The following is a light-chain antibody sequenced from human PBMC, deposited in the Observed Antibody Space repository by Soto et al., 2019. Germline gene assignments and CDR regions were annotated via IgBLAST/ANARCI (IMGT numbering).Light chain of an antibody. CDR1: QGIRND. J-gene: IGKJ2*01. CDR3: LQHNSYPS. CDR2: AAS. Sequence: DIQMTQSPSSLSASVGDRVTITCRASQGIRNDVGWYQQKPGKAPKRVIYAASSLQSGVPSRFSGSGSGTEFTLTIRSLQRENFATYYCLQHNSYPSFGQGTKLEIK. V-gene: IGKV1-17*01.